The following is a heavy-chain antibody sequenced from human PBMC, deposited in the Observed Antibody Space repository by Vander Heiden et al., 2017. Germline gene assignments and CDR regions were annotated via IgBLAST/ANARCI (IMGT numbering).Heavy chain of an antibody. D-gene: IGHD3-10*01. V-gene: IGHV3-21*01. Sequence: EVQLVESGGGLVTPGGPLRLSCAASGFTFSSYSMNWGRQAPGKGMEWVSSISSSSSYIYYADSVKGRLTISRDNAKNSLYLQMNSLRAEDTAVYYCARSYYYGSGRLNWFDPWGQGTLVTVSS. CDR2: ISSSSSYI. CDR1: GFTFSSYS. CDR3: ARSYYYGSGRLNWFDP. J-gene: IGHJ5*02.